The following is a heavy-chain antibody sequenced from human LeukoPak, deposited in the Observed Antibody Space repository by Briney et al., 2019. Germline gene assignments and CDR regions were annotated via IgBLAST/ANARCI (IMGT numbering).Heavy chain of an antibody. CDR3: ARGPTYQPIDS. V-gene: IGHV4-39*02. CDR2: IHYSGTT. D-gene: IGHD2-2*01. J-gene: IGHJ4*02. CDR1: GGSISSGNYY. Sequence: SETLSLTCTVSGGSISSGNYYWGWIRQPPGKGLDWIASIHYSGTTYYNPSLKSRVTISVDASKNHFSLKLSSVTAADTAVYYCARGPTYQPIDSWGQGTLVTVSS.